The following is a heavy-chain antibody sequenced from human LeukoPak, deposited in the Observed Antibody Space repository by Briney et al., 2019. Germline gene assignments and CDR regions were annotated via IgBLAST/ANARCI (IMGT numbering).Heavy chain of an antibody. J-gene: IGHJ3*02. V-gene: IGHV1-2*02. CDR2: INSNSGDT. CDR3: ARDSSSSKENAFDI. D-gene: IGHD6-6*01. Sequence: GASVKVSCKASGYTFTGYYIHWVRQAPGQGLEWMGWINSNSGDTNYAQKFQGRVTMTRDTSISTAYMELSRLTSDDTAVFYCARDSSSSKENAFDIWGQGTMVTVSS. CDR1: GYTFTGYY.